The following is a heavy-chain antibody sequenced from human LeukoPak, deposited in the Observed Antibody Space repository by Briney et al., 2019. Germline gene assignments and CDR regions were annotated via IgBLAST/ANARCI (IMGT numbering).Heavy chain of an antibody. CDR1: GGSISSYY. CDR2: IYYSGST. D-gene: IGHD2-2*01. V-gene: IGHV4-59*01. J-gene: IGHJ4*02. CDR3: AREGGYCSSTSCYGQFDY. Sequence: SETLSLTCTVSGGSISSYYWSWIRQPPGRGLEGIGYIYYSGSTNYNPSLKSRVTISVDTSKNQFSLQLSSVTAADTAVYYCAREGGYCSSTSCYGQFDYWGQGTLVTVSS.